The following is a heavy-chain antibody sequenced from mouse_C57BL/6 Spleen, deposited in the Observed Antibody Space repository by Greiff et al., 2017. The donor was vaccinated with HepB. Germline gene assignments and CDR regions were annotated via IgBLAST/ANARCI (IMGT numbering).Heavy chain of an antibody. J-gene: IGHJ2*01. Sequence: QVQLKQSGAELARPGASVKLSCKASGYTFTSYGISWVKQRTGQGLEWIGEIYPRSGNTYYNEKFKGKATLTADKSSSTAYMELRSLTSEDSAVYFCARRGDGSSYEGYFDYWGQGTTLTVSS. CDR3: ARRGDGSSYEGYFDY. V-gene: IGHV1-81*01. CDR1: GYTFTSYG. D-gene: IGHD1-1*01. CDR2: IYPRSGNT.